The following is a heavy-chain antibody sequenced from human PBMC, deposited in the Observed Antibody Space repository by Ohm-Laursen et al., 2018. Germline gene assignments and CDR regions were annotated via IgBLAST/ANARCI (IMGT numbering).Heavy chain of an antibody. CDR2: IKQDGSDK. D-gene: IGHD3-10*01. CDR1: GFTFSSYW. J-gene: IGHJ4*02. Sequence: SLRLSCSASGFTFSSYWMSWVRQAPGKGLEWVANIKQDGSDKYYVNSVKGRFTISRDNAKNSLYLQMNSLRVEDTAVYYCAKRAYGSGSYYFDYWGQGTLVTVSS. V-gene: IGHV3-7*03. CDR3: AKRAYGSGSYYFDY.